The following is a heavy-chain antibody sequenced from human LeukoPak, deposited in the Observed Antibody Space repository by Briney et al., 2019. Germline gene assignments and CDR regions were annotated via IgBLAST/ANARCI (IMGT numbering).Heavy chain of an antibody. Sequence: GESLKISCKGSGHSFTNYWIGWVRQMPGKGLEWMGIIYPGDSDTSYSPSFQGQVTISADKSISTAYLQWSSLKASDTAMYYCARRSAAGTRGDNWFDPWGQGTLVTVSS. CDR2: IYPGDSDT. J-gene: IGHJ5*02. CDR1: GHSFTNYW. V-gene: IGHV5-51*01. CDR3: ARRSAAGTRGDNWFDP. D-gene: IGHD6-13*01.